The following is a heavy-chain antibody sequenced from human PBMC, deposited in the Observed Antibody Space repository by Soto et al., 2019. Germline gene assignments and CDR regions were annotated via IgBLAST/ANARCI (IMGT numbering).Heavy chain of an antibody. Sequence: LRLSCAASGFTFSTYWMDWVRQTPGKGLEWVANINQDGSEKNYVDSVKGRFTISRDNAKNSLYLQMSSLTAEDSALYYCSRSLNAWGQGTLVTVSS. D-gene: IGHD2-8*01. CDR3: SRSLNA. CDR1: GFTFSTYW. J-gene: IGHJ5*02. CDR2: INQDGSEK. V-gene: IGHV3-7*01.